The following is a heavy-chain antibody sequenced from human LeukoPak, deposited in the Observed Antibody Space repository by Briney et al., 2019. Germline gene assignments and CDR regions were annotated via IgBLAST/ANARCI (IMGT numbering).Heavy chain of an antibody. CDR2: IASGGGTT. J-gene: IGHJ4*02. V-gene: IGHV3-23*01. Sequence: PGGSLRLSCAASGFTFRSYAMTWVRQAPGKGLEWVSAIASGGGTTYYADSVKGRFTISRDNSKNTLYLQMNSLRAEDTAVYYCAKSGKARIAVAGADYWGQGTPVTVSS. CDR1: GFTFRSYA. CDR3: AKSGKARIAVAGADY. D-gene: IGHD6-19*01.